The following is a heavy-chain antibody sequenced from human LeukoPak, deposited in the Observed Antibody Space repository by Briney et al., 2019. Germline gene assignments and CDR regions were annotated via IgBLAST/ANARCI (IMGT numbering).Heavy chain of an antibody. Sequence: GGSLRLSCAASGFTVSSNYMSWVRQAPGKGLEWVSVIYSGGSTYYADSVKGRFTISRDNSKSTLYLQMNSLRAEDTAVYYCARVLDPITMIVVVWGQGTLVTVSS. D-gene: IGHD3-22*01. CDR2: IYSGGST. CDR1: GFTVSSNY. V-gene: IGHV3-53*01. J-gene: IGHJ4*02. CDR3: ARVLDPITMIVVV.